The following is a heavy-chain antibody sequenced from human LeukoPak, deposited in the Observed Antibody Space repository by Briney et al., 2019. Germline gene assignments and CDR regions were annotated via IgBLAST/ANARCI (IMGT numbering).Heavy chain of an antibody. D-gene: IGHD2-2*01. CDR3: TTDTLGYCSSTSCPSVFDY. CDR1: GFTFRDYY. Sequence: GGSLRLSCVASGFTFRDYYMSWIRRAPGKGLEWVGRIKSKTDGGTTDYAAPVKGRFTISRDDSKNTLYLQMNSLKTEDTAVYYCTTDTLGYCSSTSCPSVFDYWGQGTLVTVSS. CDR2: IKSKTDGGTT. J-gene: IGHJ4*02. V-gene: IGHV3-15*01.